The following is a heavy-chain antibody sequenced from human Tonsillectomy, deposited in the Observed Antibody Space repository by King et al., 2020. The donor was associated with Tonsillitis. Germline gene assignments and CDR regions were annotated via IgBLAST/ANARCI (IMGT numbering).Heavy chain of an antibody. J-gene: IGHJ4*02. CDR2: IDPSDSYT. V-gene: IGHV5-10-1*03. CDR1: GYSFTSYW. D-gene: IGHD5-24*01. CDR3: ARTTPERWLQQSDFDY. Sequence: QLVQSRAEVKKPGESLRISCKGSGYSFTSYWISWVRQMPGKGLEWMGRIDPSDSYTNYSPSFQGHVTISADKSISTAYLQWSSLKASDAAMYYCARTTPERWLQQSDFDYWGQGTLVTVSS.